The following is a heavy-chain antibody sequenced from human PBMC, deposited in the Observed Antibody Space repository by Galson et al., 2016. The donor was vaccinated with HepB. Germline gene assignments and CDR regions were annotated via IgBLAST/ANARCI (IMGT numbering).Heavy chain of an antibody. CDR1: GGSASTYY. Sequence: SETLSLTCTVSGGSASTYYWSWIRQPPGKGLEWIGVIHYSGGIDYNPSLTSRVTIPVATSKNQFSLNLSSVTAADTALYYCGREEWGLPYWGPGTLVTVSS. V-gene: IGHV4-59*02. D-gene: IGHD1-26*01. CDR3: GREEWGLPY. CDR2: IHYSGGI. J-gene: IGHJ4*02.